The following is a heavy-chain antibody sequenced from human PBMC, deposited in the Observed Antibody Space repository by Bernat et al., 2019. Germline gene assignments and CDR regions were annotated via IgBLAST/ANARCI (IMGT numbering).Heavy chain of an antibody. Sequence: QVQLVQSGAEVKKPGASVKVSCKASGYTFTTYAMHWVRQAPGQRLEWMGWINAGNAYTKYSQKFQDRVTITRDTSASTAYMELSSLRSDDTAVFYCARGPYDSGGYYYGAFDIWGQGTMVTVSS. D-gene: IGHD3-22*01. CDR3: ARGPYDSGGYYYGAFDI. J-gene: IGHJ3*02. CDR2: INAGNAYT. CDR1: GYTFTTYA. V-gene: IGHV1-3*01.